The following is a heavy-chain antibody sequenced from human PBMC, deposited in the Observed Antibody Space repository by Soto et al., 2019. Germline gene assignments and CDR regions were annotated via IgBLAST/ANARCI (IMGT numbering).Heavy chain of an antibody. CDR2: ISGSGVNT. D-gene: IGHD2-2*01. V-gene: IGHV3-23*01. J-gene: IGHJ5*02. CDR3: AKDLLNAKAWSAIYP. Sequence: PGGSLRLSCAASGFMFSSYAMTWVRQASGKGLEWVSGISGSGVNTYYADSVKGRFTISRDNSKSTLYLQMNSLRAEDTAVYYCAKDLLNAKAWSAIYPWGQGTLLTISS. CDR1: GFMFSSYA.